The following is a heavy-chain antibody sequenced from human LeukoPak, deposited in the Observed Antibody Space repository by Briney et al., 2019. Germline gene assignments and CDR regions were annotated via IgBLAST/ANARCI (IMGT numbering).Heavy chain of an antibody. Sequence: ASVKVSCKASGYTFTGYYMHWVRQAPGQGLEWMGWINPNSGGTNYAQKFQGRVTMTRDTSISTAYMEPSRLRSDDAAVYYCASPYYYGSASYSPDAFDIWGQGTMVTVSS. D-gene: IGHD3-10*01. CDR2: INPNSGGT. J-gene: IGHJ3*02. CDR3: ASPYYYGSASYSPDAFDI. V-gene: IGHV1-2*02. CDR1: GYTFTGYY.